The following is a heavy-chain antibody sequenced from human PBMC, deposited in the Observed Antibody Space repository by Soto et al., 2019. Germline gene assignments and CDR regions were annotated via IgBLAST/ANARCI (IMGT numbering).Heavy chain of an antibody. J-gene: IGHJ5*02. CDR1: GGSFSGYY. D-gene: IGHD6-13*01. Sequence: SETLSLTCAVYGGSFSGYYWSWIRQPPGNGLEWIGEINHSGSTNYNPSLKSRVTISVDTSKNRFSLKLSSVTAADTAVYYCARWVAAASHNWFDPWGQGTLVT. V-gene: IGHV4-34*01. CDR2: INHSGST. CDR3: ARWVAAASHNWFDP.